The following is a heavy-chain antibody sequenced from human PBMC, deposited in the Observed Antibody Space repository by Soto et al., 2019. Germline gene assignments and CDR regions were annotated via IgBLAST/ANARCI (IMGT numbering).Heavy chain of an antibody. CDR1: GGSFSGYY. Sequence: QVQLQQWGAGLLKPSETLSLTCAVYGGSFSGYYWSWIRQPPGKGLEWIGEINHSGRNNYNPSLNRRVTISVDTSKNQFSLKLSSVTAADTAVYYCARGSPYSSGWYYYWGQGTLVTVSS. CDR2: INHSGRN. CDR3: ARGSPYSSGWYYY. J-gene: IGHJ4*02. D-gene: IGHD6-19*01. V-gene: IGHV4-34*01.